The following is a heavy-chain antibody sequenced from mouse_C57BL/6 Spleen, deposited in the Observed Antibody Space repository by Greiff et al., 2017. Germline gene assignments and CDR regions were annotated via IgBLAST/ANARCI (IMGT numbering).Heavy chain of an antibody. CDR1: GYSITSCYF. V-gene: IGHV3-6*01. J-gene: IGHJ3*01. D-gene: IGHD1-1*01. CDR3: ASYAGTWFAY. Sequence: EVQLQQSGPGLVKPSQSLSLTCSVTGYSITSCYFWNWIRQFPGNQLEWMGYISYDGSNNYNPSLKNRISITRDTSKNQFFLKLNSVTTEDTATYYCASYAGTWFAYWGQGTLVTVSA. CDR2: ISYDGSN.